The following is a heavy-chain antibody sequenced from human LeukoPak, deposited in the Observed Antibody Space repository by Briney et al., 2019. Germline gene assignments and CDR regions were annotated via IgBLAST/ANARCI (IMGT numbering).Heavy chain of an antibody. CDR2: IYTSGST. Sequence: PSETLSLTCTVSGGSFSNYYWSWIRQPAGKGLEWIGRIYTSGSTNYNPSVKSRVTMSVDTSNNQFSLELTSVTAADTAVYYCARRPPQYYGMDVWGQGTTVTVSS. CDR1: GGSFSNYY. CDR3: ARRPPQYYGMDV. D-gene: IGHD1-14*01. V-gene: IGHV4-4*07. J-gene: IGHJ6*02.